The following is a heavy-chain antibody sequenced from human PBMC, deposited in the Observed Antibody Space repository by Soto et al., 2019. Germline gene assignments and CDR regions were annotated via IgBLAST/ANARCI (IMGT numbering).Heavy chain of an antibody. CDR2: IIPIFGTE. CDR3: STSVYCSTTRCYYYYGLDV. V-gene: IGHV1-69*01. J-gene: IGHJ6*02. Sequence: QVQLVQSGAEVKKPGSSVKVSCKVSGGTFSSHSINWVRQAPGQGPEWMGGIIPIFGTENYAQKFQGRVTITADESTSTAYMELSSLTSEDTXLYYCSTSVYCSTTRCYYYYGLDVWGQGTTVIVSS. D-gene: IGHD2-2*01. CDR1: GGTFSSHS.